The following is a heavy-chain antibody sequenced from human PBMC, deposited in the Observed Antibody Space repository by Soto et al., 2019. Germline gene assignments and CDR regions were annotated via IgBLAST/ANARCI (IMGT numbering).Heavy chain of an antibody. CDR1: GFTFINAW. CDR3: TTDPYSTRDY. J-gene: IGHJ4*02. D-gene: IGHD4-4*01. V-gene: IGHV3-15*07. CDR2: VKSKTDGGTT. Sequence: EVQMVESGGGLVQPGGSLRLSCATSGFTFINAWMNWVRQAPGKGLEWVGRVKSKTDGGTTDYAAPVKGRFTISRDVSKNTLFLQMNSLKIEDTALYYCTTDPYSTRDYWGQGTLVTVSS.